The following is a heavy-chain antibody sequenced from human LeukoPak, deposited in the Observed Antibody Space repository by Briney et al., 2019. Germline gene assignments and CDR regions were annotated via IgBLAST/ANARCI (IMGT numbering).Heavy chain of an antibody. Sequence: GGSLRLSCAASGFTFSSYEMNWVRQAPGKGLEWVSYISSSGSTIYYADSVKGRFTFSRDNAKNSLYLQMNSLRAEDTAVYYCARDNLQTIYYYYGMDVWGQGTTVTVSS. CDR2: ISSSGSTI. CDR1: GFTFSSYE. D-gene: IGHD5-24*01. CDR3: ARDNLQTIYYYYGMDV. V-gene: IGHV3-48*03. J-gene: IGHJ6*02.